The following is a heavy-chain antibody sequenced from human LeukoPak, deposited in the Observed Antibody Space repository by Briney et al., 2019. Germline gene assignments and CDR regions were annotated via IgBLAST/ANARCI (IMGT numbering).Heavy chain of an antibody. D-gene: IGHD6-13*01. J-gene: IGHJ4*02. V-gene: IGHV4-39*07. CDR1: GGSISSSPYY. CDR3: ARGKTYSSSWFDY. CDR2: IYYSGTT. Sequence: SETLSLTCTVSGGSISSSPYYWGWIRQPPGKGLGWIGSIYYSGTTHYNPSLESRVTISVDTSKNQFSLQLNSVTPEDTAVYYCARGKTYSSSWFDYWGQGTLVTVSS.